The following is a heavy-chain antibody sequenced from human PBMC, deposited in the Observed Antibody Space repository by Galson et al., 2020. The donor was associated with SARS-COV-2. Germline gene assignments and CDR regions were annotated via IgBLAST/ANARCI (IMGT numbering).Heavy chain of an antibody. CDR2: ISGSGGSP. V-gene: IGHV3-23*01. J-gene: IGHJ4*02. D-gene: IGHD3-10*01. CDR1: GFTFSSYA. Sequence: GGSLRLSCAASGFTFSSYAMSWVRQAPGKGLEWVSAISGSGGSPYYADSVKGRFTISRDNSKNTLYLQMNSLRAEDTAVYYCAKYEGNYYGSGSYSSYYFDYWGQGTLVTVSS. CDR3: AKYEGNYYGSGSYSSYYFDY.